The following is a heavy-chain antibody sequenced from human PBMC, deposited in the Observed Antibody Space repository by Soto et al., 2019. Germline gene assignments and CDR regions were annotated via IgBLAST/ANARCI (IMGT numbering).Heavy chain of an antibody. CDR1: GGTFSSYA. CDR2: IIPIFGTA. J-gene: IGHJ4*02. Sequence: SVKFSCKASGGTFSSYAISWVRQAPGQGLEWMGGIIPIFGTANYAQKFQGRVTITADKSTSTAYMELSSLRSEDTAVYYCARASDPGIAAAGTHYFDYWGQGTLVTVSS. CDR3: ARASDPGIAAAGTHYFDY. V-gene: IGHV1-69*06. D-gene: IGHD6-13*01.